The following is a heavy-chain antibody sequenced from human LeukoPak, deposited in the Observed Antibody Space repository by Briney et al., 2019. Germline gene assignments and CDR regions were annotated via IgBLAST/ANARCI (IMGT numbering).Heavy chain of an antibody. CDR2: INPNSGGT. J-gene: IGHJ4*02. CDR1: GYSFTVYY. V-gene: IGHV1-2*02. D-gene: IGHD6-6*01. Sequence: GASVKVSCTASGYSFTVYYMHWVRQAPGQGLEWMGWINPNSGGTHYAQKFHGRVTMTRDTSISTAYMELSSLRSDDTAIYYCARGPYSTSPHFDYWGQGTLVTVSS. CDR3: ARGPYSTSPHFDY.